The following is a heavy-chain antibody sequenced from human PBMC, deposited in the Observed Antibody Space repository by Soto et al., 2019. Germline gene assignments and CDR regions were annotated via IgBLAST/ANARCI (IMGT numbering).Heavy chain of an antibody. V-gene: IGHV1-2*04. D-gene: IGHD1-26*01. CDR1: GYSFSDHY. Sequence: ASVKVSCKASGYSFSDHYIHWVRQAPGQGLEWMGWINPDGGGTNYAQKFQDWVIMTSDTSINTVYMELSGLRSDDIAVYYCARNGGGSGSYYSIDVWGPGTLVTVSS. J-gene: IGHJ4*02. CDR2: INPDGGGT. CDR3: ARNGGGSGSYYSIDV.